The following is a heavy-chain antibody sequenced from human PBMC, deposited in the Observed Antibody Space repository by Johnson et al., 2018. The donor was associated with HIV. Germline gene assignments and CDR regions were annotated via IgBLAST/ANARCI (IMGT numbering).Heavy chain of an antibody. CDR2: ISSSGGSI. V-gene: IGHV3-11*04. Sequence: QVQLVESGGGLIQPGGSLRLSCAASGFIVSSKYMSWVRQAPGKGLEWVSYISSSGGSIYYADSVKGRFTISRDNAKNSLYLQMNSLRAEDTAVYYCARDPAHCGGDCYPSDAFDIWGQGTMVTVSS. CDR3: ARDPAHCGGDCYPSDAFDI. CDR1: GFIVSSKY. D-gene: IGHD2-21*02. J-gene: IGHJ3*02.